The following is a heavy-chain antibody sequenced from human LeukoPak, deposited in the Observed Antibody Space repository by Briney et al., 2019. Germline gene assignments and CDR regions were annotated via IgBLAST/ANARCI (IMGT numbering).Heavy chain of an antibody. CDR3: ARDRELVDYYYGMDV. V-gene: IGHV7-4-1*02. D-gene: IGHD3-10*01. CDR2: INANTGNP. CDR1: GYTFTSYA. J-gene: IGHJ6*02. Sequence: ASVKVSCKASGYTFTSYAMNWVRQAPGQGLEWMGWINANTGNPTYAQGFTGRFVFSLDTSVSTAYLQISSLKAEDTAVYYCARDRELVDYYYGMDVWAQGTTVPVSS.